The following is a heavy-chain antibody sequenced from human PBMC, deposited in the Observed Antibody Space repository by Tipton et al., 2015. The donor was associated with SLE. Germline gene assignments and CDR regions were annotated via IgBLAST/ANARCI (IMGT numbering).Heavy chain of an antibody. V-gene: IGHV4-34*01. D-gene: IGHD1-20*01. J-gene: IGHJ4*02. Sequence: TLSLTCAVSGGSFSGYAWSWIRQSPGKRLEWIGEISHSGSANYNPSLKSRGTISLDMSKNQFSLKLSSVTAADTAVYYCARAPDNWNHDYWGQGTLVTVSS. CDR2: ISHSGSA. CDR1: GGSFSGYA. CDR3: ARAPDNWNHDY.